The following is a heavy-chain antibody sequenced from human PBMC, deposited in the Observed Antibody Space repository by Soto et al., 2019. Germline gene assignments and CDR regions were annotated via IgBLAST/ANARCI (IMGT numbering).Heavy chain of an antibody. CDR3: ARLVVGASRNGPYYYGMDV. J-gene: IGHJ6*02. CDR2: IIPIFGTA. V-gene: IGHV1-69*13. CDR1: GGTFSSYA. D-gene: IGHD1-26*01. Sequence: ASVKVSCKASGGTFSSYAISWVRQAPGQGLEWMGGIIPIFGTANYAQKFQGRVTITADESTSTAYMELSSLRSEDTAVYYCARLVVGASRNGPYYYGMDVWGQGTTVTVSS.